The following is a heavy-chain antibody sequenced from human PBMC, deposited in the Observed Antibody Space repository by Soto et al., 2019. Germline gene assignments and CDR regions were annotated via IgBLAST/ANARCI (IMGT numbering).Heavy chain of an antibody. D-gene: IGHD5-12*01. Sequence: QVQLQESGPGLVKPSQTLSLTCTVSGGSISSSDSYWSWIRQPPGKGLEWIGYISYSGSTYYNPSLRGRXXIXVXXSKNQFFLKLSSVTAADTAVYYCARIPPRWLSFDFWGQGTLVTVSS. CDR2: ISYSGST. V-gene: IGHV4-30-4*01. CDR1: GGSISSSDSY. CDR3: ARIPPRWLSFDF. J-gene: IGHJ4*02.